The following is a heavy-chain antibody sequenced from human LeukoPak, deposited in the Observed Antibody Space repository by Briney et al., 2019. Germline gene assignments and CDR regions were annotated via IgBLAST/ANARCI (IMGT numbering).Heavy chain of an antibody. CDR2: INPSGGST. CDR3: ASSEYCSGGSCYGPFDY. V-gene: IGHV1-46*01. D-gene: IGHD2-15*01. J-gene: IGHJ4*02. Sequence: GASVKVSRKASGYTFTSYYMHWVRQAPGQGLEWMGIINPSGGSTSYAQKFQGRVTMTRDTSTSTVYMELSSLRSEDTAVYYCASSEYCSGGSCYGPFDYWGQGTLVTVSS. CDR1: GYTFTSYY.